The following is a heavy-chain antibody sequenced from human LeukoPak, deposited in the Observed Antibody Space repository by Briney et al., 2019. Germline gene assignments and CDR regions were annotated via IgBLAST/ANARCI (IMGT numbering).Heavy chain of an antibody. CDR1: GFTFGSYA. CDR2: VSASWPNT. CDR3: ARGRGSSRYYFDY. Sequence: PGGSLRLSCAASGFTFGSYAMGWVRQAPGKGLEWGSAVSASWPNTYYADSVKGRFTVSRDNSKNTLYLQMSSLRADDTAVYYCARGRGSSRYYFDYWGRGTLVTVSS. D-gene: IGHD1-26*01. J-gene: IGHJ4*02. V-gene: IGHV3-23*01.